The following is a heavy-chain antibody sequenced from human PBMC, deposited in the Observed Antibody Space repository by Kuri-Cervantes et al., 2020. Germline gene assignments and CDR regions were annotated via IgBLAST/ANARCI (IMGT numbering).Heavy chain of an antibody. CDR2: IYYSGST. Sequence: SETLSLTCTVSGGSISSYYWSWIRQPPGKGLEWIGYIYYSGSTNCNPSLKSRVTISVDTSKNQFSLKLSSVTAADTAVYYCARAKSAIYGDYPRRSGYFDYWGQGTLVTVSS. D-gene: IGHD4-17*01. CDR3: ARAKSAIYGDYPRRSGYFDY. J-gene: IGHJ4*02. CDR1: GGSISSYY. V-gene: IGHV4-59*12.